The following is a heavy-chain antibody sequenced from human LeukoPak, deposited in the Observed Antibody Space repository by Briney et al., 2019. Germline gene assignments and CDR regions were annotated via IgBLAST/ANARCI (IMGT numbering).Heavy chain of an antibody. CDR2: LSSSGGST. CDR3: AKESTVTPGNVNWFDP. CDR1: GFTFSNYA. D-gene: IGHD4-17*01. Sequence: QTGGSLRLSCAASGFTFSNYAMTWVRQAPGKGLEWVSTLSSSGGSTYFADSVKGRFTISRDNSKNRLYLKMNSLRAEDTGVYYCAKESTVTPGNVNWFDPWGQGTLVTVSS. V-gene: IGHV3-23*01. J-gene: IGHJ5*02.